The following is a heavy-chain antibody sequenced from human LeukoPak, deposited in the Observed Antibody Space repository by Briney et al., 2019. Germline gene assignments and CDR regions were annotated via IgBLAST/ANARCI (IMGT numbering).Heavy chain of an antibody. CDR2: IIPLTGVV. J-gene: IGHJ4*02. V-gene: IGHV1-69*04. D-gene: IGHD2-15*01. CDR3: ARERRCSAGSCYAADLDS. CDR1: ADIFSSYA. Sequence: SVKVSCKTSADIFSSYAINWVRQAPGQGLEWMGRIIPLTGVVNYGQKLQTRVTISADKFTSTAYMEVSSLRFEDTAVYFCARERRCSAGSCYAADLDSWGQGTLVTVSS.